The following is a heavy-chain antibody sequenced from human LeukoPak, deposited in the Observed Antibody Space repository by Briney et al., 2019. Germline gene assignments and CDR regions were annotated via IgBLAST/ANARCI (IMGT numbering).Heavy chain of an antibody. CDR2: IHYSGTT. Sequence: SETLSLTCTVSRASMSSFFWSWIRQPPGKGLEWIGHIHYSGTTKYNPSLTSRITLSMDTSKSQVSLRLTSVTAADTAMYYCAASGNSWWEGFFHDWGQGTLV. V-gene: IGHV4-59*03. CDR1: RASMSSFF. D-gene: IGHD2-8*02. J-gene: IGHJ1*01. CDR3: AASGNSWWEGFFHD.